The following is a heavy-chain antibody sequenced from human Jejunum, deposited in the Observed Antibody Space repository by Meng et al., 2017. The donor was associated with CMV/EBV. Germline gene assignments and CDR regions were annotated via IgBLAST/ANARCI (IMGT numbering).Heavy chain of an antibody. D-gene: IGHD1-14*01. CDR1: GYTLTRDA. CDR3: ARGVVGTGN. Sequence: QVQIVQSGAEGKKPGASVKISCKASGYTLTRDAVYWVRQAPGQGLEWMGWINGGDGDTKYSQKFQDRVTITRDISANTVYIELSSLRFEDTAVYYCARGVVGTGNWGQGTLVTVSS. V-gene: IGHV1-3*01. CDR2: INGGDGDT. J-gene: IGHJ1*01.